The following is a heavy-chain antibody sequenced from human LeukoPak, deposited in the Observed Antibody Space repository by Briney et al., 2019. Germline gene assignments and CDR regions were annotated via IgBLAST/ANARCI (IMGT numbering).Heavy chain of an antibody. V-gene: IGHV4-31*03. CDR1: GGSISSGGYY. Sequence: SETLSLTCTVSGGSISSGGYYWSWIRQHPGKGLEWVGYIYYSGSTYYNPSLKSRVTISVDTSKNQFSLKLSSVTAADTAVYYCARGAPGDGAFDIWGQGTMVTVSS. J-gene: IGHJ3*02. D-gene: IGHD3-10*01. CDR3: ARGAPGDGAFDI. CDR2: IYYSGST.